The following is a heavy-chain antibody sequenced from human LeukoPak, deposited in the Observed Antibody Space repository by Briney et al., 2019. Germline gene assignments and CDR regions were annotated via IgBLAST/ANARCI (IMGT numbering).Heavy chain of an antibody. Sequence: PGGSLGLSCAASEITFSSYDMNWVRQAPGKGLEWVSFISSGSNSIYYADSVKGRFTISRDNAKNSLYLQMNSLRAEDTAVYYCSGNYYDDYYNYYMDVWGRGTTVTISS. CDR1: EITFSSYD. V-gene: IGHV3-21*01. J-gene: IGHJ6*03. CDR3: SGNYYDDYYNYYMDV. CDR2: ISSGSNSI. D-gene: IGHD3-10*01.